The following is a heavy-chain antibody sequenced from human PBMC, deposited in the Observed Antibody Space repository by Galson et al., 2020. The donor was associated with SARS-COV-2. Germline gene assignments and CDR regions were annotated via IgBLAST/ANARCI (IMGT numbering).Heavy chain of an antibody. Sequence: GESLKISCAAAGFTFSDYYMSWIRQSPGKGLECVSYISSNGMTIYYADSVKGRFTISRDNAQNSLFLQMNSLRAEDTAVYYCARPMATAFFSAYFHGMDVWGQGTTVTVSS. D-gene: IGHD3-3*02. CDR3: ARPMATAFFSAYFHGMDV. CDR2: ISSNGMTI. V-gene: IGHV3-11*01. J-gene: IGHJ6*02. CDR1: GFTFSDYY.